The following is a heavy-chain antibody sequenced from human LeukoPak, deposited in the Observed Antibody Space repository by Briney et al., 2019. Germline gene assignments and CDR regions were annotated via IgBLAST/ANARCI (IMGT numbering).Heavy chain of an antibody. Sequence: GASVKVSCKASGGTFSSYAISWVRQAPGQGLEWMGGIIPIFGTANYAQKFQGRVTITADESTSTAYMELSSLRSEDTAVYYCARIQNPKITMIVVPDGAFDIWGQGTMVTVSS. CDR2: IIPIFGTA. V-gene: IGHV1-69*13. D-gene: IGHD3-22*01. J-gene: IGHJ3*02. CDR3: ARIQNPKITMIVVPDGAFDI. CDR1: GGTFSSYA.